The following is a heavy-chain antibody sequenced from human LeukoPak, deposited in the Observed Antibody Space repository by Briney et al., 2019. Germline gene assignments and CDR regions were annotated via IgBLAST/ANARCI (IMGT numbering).Heavy chain of an antibody. CDR1: GDSISNYY. D-gene: IGHD6-19*01. CDR2: IYFSGTT. Sequence: SETLSLTCTVSGDSISNYYWSWIRQPPGKGLDWIGYIYFSGTTNYNPSLKSRVTMSVDTSKNQFSLKLTFMTAADTAVYFCARLSHPSGSDWFFDYWGQGSLVTVSS. CDR3: ARLSHPSGSDWFFDY. J-gene: IGHJ4*02. V-gene: IGHV4-59*08.